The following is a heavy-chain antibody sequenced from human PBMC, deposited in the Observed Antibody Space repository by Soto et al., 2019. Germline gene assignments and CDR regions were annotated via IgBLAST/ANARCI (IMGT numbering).Heavy chain of an antibody. D-gene: IGHD2-21*01. CDR3: ASYRVGHAFDI. V-gene: IGHV4-31*03. CDR2: IYYSGST. J-gene: IGHJ3*02. CDR1: GGSISSGGYY. Sequence: SETLSLTCTVSGGSISSGGYYWSWIRQHPGKGLEWIGYIYYSGSTYYNPSLKSRVTISIDTSKNQFSLKLTSVTAADTAVYYCASYRVGHAFDIWGQGTMVTVSS.